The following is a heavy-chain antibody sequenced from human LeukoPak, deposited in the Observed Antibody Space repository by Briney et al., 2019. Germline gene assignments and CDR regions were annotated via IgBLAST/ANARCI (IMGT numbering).Heavy chain of an antibody. D-gene: IGHD1-1*01. CDR3: ARVQLERLDY. CDR2: ISYDGSDK. CDR1: GFTFSSYG. J-gene: IGHJ4*02. V-gene: IGHV3-30*03. Sequence: PGRSLRLSCGAPGFTFSSYGMHWVRQAPGKGLEWVAVISYDGSDKYYADSVKGRFTISRDNSKNTLYLQMNSLRAEDTAVYYCARVQLERLDYWGQGTLVTVSS.